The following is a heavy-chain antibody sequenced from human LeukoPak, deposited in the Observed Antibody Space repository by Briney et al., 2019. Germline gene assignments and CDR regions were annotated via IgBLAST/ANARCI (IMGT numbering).Heavy chain of an antibody. J-gene: IGHJ6*02. V-gene: IGHV3-30*18. D-gene: IGHD3-3*01. CDR1: GFTFSSYG. CDR2: ISYDGSNK. CDR3: AKGLSGYRYYYYGMDV. Sequence: GRSLRLSCAASGFTFSSYGMRWVRQAPGKGLEWVAVISYDGSNKYYADSVKGRFTISRDNSKNTLYLQMNSLRAEDTAVYYCAKGLSGYRYYYYGMDVWGQGTTVTVSS.